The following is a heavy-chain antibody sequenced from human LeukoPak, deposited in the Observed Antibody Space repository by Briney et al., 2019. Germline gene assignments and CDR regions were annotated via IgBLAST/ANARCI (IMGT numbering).Heavy chain of an antibody. CDR2: INHSGST. J-gene: IGHJ6*03. V-gene: IGHV4-39*07. CDR3: ARDYGDYADYYYMDV. CDR1: GGSISSSSYY. Sequence: SETLSLTCTVSGGSISSSSYYWGWIRQPPGKGLEWIGEINHSGSTNYNPSLKSRVTISVDTSKNQFSLKLSSVTAADTAVYYCARDYGDYADYYYMDVWGKGTTVTVSS. D-gene: IGHD4-17*01.